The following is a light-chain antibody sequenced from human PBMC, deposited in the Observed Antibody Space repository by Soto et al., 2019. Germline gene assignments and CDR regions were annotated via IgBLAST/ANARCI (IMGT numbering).Light chain of an antibody. V-gene: IGKV3-20*01. CDR1: QSVTSIY. CDR3: QQYGTSPLT. Sequence: EIVLTQSPGTLSLSPGERATLSCRASQSVTSIYLAWYQQKPGQAPRLLIYGASSRATGIPDRFSGSGSGTEFTLTISRLDPEDFAVYYCQQYGTSPLTLGPGTKVDIK. J-gene: IGKJ3*01. CDR2: GAS.